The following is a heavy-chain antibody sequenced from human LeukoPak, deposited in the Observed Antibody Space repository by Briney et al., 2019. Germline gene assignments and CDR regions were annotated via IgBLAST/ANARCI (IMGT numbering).Heavy chain of an antibody. CDR3: GRVGAYYGSGSYSDY. Sequence: GGSLRLSCAASGFTLSSYWMHWVRQAPGRGLVWVSRINSDGTTTTYADSVKGRFTISRDNAKNTLYLQMNSLRAEDTAEYYCGRVGAYYGSGSYSDYWGQGTLVTVSS. CDR1: GFTLSSYW. CDR2: INSDGTTT. J-gene: IGHJ4*02. D-gene: IGHD3-10*01. V-gene: IGHV3-74*01.